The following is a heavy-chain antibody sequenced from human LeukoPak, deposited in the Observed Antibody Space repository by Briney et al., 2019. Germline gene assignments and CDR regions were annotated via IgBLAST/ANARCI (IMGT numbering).Heavy chain of an antibody. V-gene: IGHV3-21*01. D-gene: IGHD3-22*01. J-gene: IGHJ4*02. Sequence: GGSLRLSCAASGFTFSSYSMNWVRQAPGKGLEWVSSISSSSSYIYYAHSVKGRFTISRDNAKNSLYLQMNSLRAEDTAVYYCARLAYYYDSSGYYAIDYWGQGTLVTVSS. CDR1: GFTFSSYS. CDR2: ISSSSSYI. CDR3: ARLAYYYDSSGYYAIDY.